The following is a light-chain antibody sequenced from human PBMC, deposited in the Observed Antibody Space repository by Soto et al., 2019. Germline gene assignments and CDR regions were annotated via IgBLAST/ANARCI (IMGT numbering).Light chain of an antibody. CDR1: QSVSSTS. J-gene: IGKJ1*01. CDR3: QQHGSSPAT. V-gene: IGKV3-20*01. Sequence: ETVLAQYRAALCWFPEECASLSWRDSQSVSSTSFAWYQQKPGQAPRLLIYGASSRATGIPDRFSGSGSATDFTLTISRLEPEDFAVYYCQQHGSSPATFGQGTKVDIK. CDR2: GAS.